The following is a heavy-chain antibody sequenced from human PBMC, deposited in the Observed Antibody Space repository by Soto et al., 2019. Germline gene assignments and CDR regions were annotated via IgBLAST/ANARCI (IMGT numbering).Heavy chain of an antibody. J-gene: IGHJ5*02. V-gene: IGHV1-18*01. D-gene: IGHD5-12*01. CDR3: ARGEDIVATTPGWFDP. Sequence: AASVKVSCKASGYTFTNYGFSWVRQAPGQGLEWMGWISGYNGNTKYAEKFQGRVTMTTDTSTSTAHMELRSLRSDDTAVYYCARGEDIVATTPGWFDPWGQGTLVTVSS. CDR2: ISGYNGNT. CDR1: GYTFTNYG.